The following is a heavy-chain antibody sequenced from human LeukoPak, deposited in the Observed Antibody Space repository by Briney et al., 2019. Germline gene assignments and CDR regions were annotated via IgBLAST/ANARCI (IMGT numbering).Heavy chain of an antibody. D-gene: IGHD1-26*01. J-gene: IGHJ4*02. CDR2: IKSKTDDGTA. CDR3: TAAVAIMGDYLDY. V-gene: IGHV3-15*01. CDR1: GFTFRNAW. Sequence: GGSLRLSXAASGFTFRNAWMTWVRQGPGKGLEWVGRIKSKTDDGTADYAAPVKGRFTISRDDSKNTLYLQMSSLKIEDTAVYYCTAAVAIMGDYLDYWGQGTLVTVSS.